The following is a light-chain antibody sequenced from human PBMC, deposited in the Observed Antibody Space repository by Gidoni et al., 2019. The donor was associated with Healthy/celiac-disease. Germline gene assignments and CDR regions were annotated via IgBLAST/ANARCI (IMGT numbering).Light chain of an antibody. J-gene: IGLJ2*01. CDR2: EVS. V-gene: IGLV2-14*01. Sequence: QSALTQPASVSGSPGQSITISCTGPSSDVGGYNYVSWYQQHPGKAPKLMIYEVSNRPSGVSNRFSGSKSGNTASLTIAGLQAEDEADYYCSSYTSSSPHVVFGGGTKLTVL. CDR3: SSYTSSSPHVV. CDR1: SSDVGGYNY.